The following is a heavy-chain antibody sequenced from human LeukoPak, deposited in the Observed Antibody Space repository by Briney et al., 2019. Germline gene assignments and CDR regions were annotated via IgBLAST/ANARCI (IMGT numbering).Heavy chain of an antibody. CDR1: GFTFSSNS. CDR2: INSDGSST. V-gene: IGHV3-74*01. CDR3: ARGGGYGYVT. Sequence: PGGSLRLSCAASGFTFSSNSMHWVRQAPGKGLVWVSRINSDGSSTNYADSVKGRFTISRDNAKNTLYLQMNSLRGEDTAGYLWARGGGYGYVTWGQGTLVSVSS. J-gene: IGHJ5*02. D-gene: IGHD5-18*01.